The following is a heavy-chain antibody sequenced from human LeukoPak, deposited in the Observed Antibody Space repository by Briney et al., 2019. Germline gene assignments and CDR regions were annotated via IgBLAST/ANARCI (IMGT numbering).Heavy chain of an antibody. CDR2: ISGSGGST. J-gene: IGHJ4*02. D-gene: IGHD6-13*01. CDR1: GFTFSSYA. CDR3: AKPSGGRIAAAGTVGGNYFDY. V-gene: IGHV3-23*01. Sequence: GGSLRLSCAASGFTFSSYAMSWVRQAPGKGLEWVSAISGSGGSTYYADPVKGRFTISRDNSKNTLYLQMNSLRAEDTAVYYCAKPSGGRIAAAGTVGGNYFDYWGQGTLVTVSS.